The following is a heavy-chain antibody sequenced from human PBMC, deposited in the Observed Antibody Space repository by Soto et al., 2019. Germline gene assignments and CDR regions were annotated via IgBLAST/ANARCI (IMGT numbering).Heavy chain of an antibody. CDR1: GGTFSSYA. D-gene: IGHD2-15*01. Sequence: QVQLVQSGAEVKKPGSSVKVSCKASGGTFSSYAISWVRQAPGQGLEWMGGIIPIFGTANYAQKSQGRVTITADESTSTAYMELSSLRSEDTAVYYCARDNRPAVDIVVVVAAMDYWGQGTLVTVSS. V-gene: IGHV1-69*01. CDR2: IIPIFGTA. CDR3: ARDNRPAVDIVVVVAAMDY. J-gene: IGHJ4*02.